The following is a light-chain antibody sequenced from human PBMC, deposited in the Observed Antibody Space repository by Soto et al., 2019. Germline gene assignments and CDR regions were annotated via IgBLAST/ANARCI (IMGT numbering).Light chain of an antibody. Sequence: DIQMTQSPSTLSASVGDRVSITCRASQSISSWLAWYQQKPGKAPKLLIYDASSLESGVPSRFSGSGSGTEFPLTISSLQPDDFATYYRQQYNSYLVTFGQGTKLEIK. V-gene: IGKV1-5*01. CDR3: QQYNSYLVT. CDR1: QSISSW. J-gene: IGKJ2*01. CDR2: DAS.